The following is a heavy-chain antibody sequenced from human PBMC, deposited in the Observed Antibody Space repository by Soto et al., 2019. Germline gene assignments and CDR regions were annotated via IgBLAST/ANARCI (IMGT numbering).Heavy chain of an antibody. CDR2: LVPIVDTS. J-gene: IGHJ4*02. Sequence: QVQLVQSGAEVRQPASSVKVSCKTSGGTFSSYAISWVRQAPGQGLEWMGGLVPIVDTSTFAYKFQGRVKMTADEYKSTVYMQLSSLRSDDTAVYYCVRVVAIPGYPDHWGQGTLVTVSS. CDR3: VRVVAIPGYPDH. CDR1: GGTFSSYA. V-gene: IGHV1-69*12. D-gene: IGHD5-12*01.